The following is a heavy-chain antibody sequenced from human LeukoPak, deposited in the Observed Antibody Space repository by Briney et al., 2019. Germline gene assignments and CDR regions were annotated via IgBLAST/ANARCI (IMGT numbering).Heavy chain of an antibody. CDR1: GSTFTGYY. CDR2: INPNSGGT. V-gene: IGHV1-2*02. J-gene: IGHJ4*02. Sequence: ASVKVSCKASGSTFTGYYIHWVRQAPGQGLEWMGWINPNSGGTNSAQKFQGRVTLTRDTSISTAYLELSSLRSDDTAVYYCARDLGSGWIIVDYWGQGTLVTVSS. CDR3: ARDLGSGWIIVDY. D-gene: IGHD6-19*01.